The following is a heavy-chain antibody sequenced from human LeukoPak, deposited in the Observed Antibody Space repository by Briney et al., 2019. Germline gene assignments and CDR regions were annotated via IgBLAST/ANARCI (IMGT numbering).Heavy chain of an antibody. J-gene: IGHJ4*02. CDR1: GFTFSSYS. V-gene: IGHV3-21*01. CDR2: ISSSSSYI. D-gene: IGHD3-9*01. Sequence: GGSLRLSCAASGFTFSSYSMNWVRQAPGKGLEWVSSISSSSSYIYYADSVKGRFTISRDHAKNSLYLQMNSLRAEDTAVYYCARGHALRYFDWLFDYWGQGTLVTVSS. CDR3: ARGHALRYFDWLFDY.